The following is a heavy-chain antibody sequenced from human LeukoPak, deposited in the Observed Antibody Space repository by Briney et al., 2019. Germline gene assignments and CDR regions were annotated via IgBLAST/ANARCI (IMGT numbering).Heavy chain of an antibody. CDR3: ARSGEHIVVVTATERAEYFQH. J-gene: IGHJ1*01. CDR2: ISAYNSNT. V-gene: IGHV1-18*01. D-gene: IGHD2-21*02. CDR1: GYTFTSYG. Sequence: GASVTVSCTASGYTFTSYGISWVRQAPGQGLEWMGWISAYNSNTNYAQKLQGRVTMTTDTSTSTAYMELRSLRSDDTALYYCARSGEHIVVVTATERAEYFQHWGQGTLVTVSS.